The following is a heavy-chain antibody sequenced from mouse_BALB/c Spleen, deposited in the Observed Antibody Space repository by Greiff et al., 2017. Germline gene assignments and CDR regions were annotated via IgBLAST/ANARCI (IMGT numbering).Heavy chain of an antibody. Sequence: VMLVESGPGLVAPSQSLSITCTVSGFSLTSYDISWIRQPPGKGLEWLGVIWTGGGTNYNSAFMSRLSISKDNSKSQVFLKMNSLQTDDTAIYYCVRDRVLAYWGQGTLVTVSA. CDR3: VRDRVLAY. D-gene: IGHD3-1*01. J-gene: IGHJ3*01. V-gene: IGHV2-9-2*01. CDR1: GFSLTSYD. CDR2: IWTGGGT.